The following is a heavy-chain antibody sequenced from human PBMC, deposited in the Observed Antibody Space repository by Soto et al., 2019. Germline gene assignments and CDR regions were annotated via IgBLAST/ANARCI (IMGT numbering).Heavy chain of an antibody. V-gene: IGHV4-59*01. D-gene: IGHD4-17*01. Sequence: ETLSLTCAVSGGSFSSYYWSWIRQPPGEGLEWIGSIYYSGSTNYNPSLKSRVTISIDTSKSLFSLKLSSLTSADTAVYFCAKAYYGDYPYFDYWGQGALVTVSS. CDR3: AKAYYGDYPYFDY. CDR1: GGSFSSYY. CDR2: IYYSGST. J-gene: IGHJ4*02.